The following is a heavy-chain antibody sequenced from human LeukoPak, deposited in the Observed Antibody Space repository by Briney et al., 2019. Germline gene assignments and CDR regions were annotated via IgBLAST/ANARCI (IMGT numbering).Heavy chain of an antibody. CDR1: GDSVTNEFF. CDR2: FCLGRDT. V-gene: IGHV4-38-2*02. CDR3: ARWASISREPGGFFDH. J-gene: IGHJ4*02. Sequence: SETLSLTCTVSGDSVTNEFFWGWVRQPPGKELEWIGSFCLGRDTYYRPSLKSRVTISVDTSKNQFSLDLNSVTAADTAVYYCARWASISREPGGFFDHWGQGTLVTVSS. D-gene: IGHD1-14*01.